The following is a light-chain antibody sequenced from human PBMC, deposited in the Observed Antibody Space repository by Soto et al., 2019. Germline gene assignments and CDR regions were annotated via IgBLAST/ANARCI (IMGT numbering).Light chain of an antibody. CDR3: QQRKNWPPLT. V-gene: IGKV3-11*01. CDR1: QSIGIY. J-gene: IGKJ4*01. CDR2: DAS. Sequence: ETVLTQSPATLSLSPGDRATLSCRASQSIGIYLAWYQQKPGQPPRLLIFDASNRATGIPARFSGSGSGTGFTLTSCGLEPEDFAVYYCQQRKNWPPLTFGGGTKVEIK.